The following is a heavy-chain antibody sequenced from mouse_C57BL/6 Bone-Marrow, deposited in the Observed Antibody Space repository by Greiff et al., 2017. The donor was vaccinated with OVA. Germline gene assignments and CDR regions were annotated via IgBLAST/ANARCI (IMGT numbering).Heavy chain of an antibody. CDR2: IWRGGST. V-gene: IGHV2-5*01. Sequence: VKLQESGPGLVQPSQSLSITCTVSGFSLTSYGVHWVRQSPGKGLEWLGVIWRGGSTDYNAAFMSRLSITKDNSKSQVFFKMNSLQADDTAIYYCALLYYGNYIYWYFDVWGTGTTVTVSS. CDR3: ALLYYGNYIYWYFDV. D-gene: IGHD2-1*01. CDR1: GFSLTSYG. J-gene: IGHJ1*03.